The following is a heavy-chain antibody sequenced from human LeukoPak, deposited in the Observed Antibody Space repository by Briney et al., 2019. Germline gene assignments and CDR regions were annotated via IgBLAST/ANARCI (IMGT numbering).Heavy chain of an antibody. J-gene: IGHJ6*02. D-gene: IGHD1-26*01. CDR3: ARDLRRWDNYYYGMDV. V-gene: IGHV1-18*01. CDR1: GYTFTSYG. Sequence: ASVTVSCKASGYTFTSYGISWVRQAPGQGLEWMGWISAYNGNTNYAQKLQGRVIMTTDTSTSTAYMELRSLRSDDTAVYYCARDLRRWDNYYYGMDVWGQGTTVTVSS. CDR2: ISAYNGNT.